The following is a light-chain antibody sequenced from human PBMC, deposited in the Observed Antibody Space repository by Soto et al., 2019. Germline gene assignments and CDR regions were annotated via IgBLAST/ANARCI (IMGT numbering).Light chain of an antibody. CDR3: QQSYTTPFTFT. CDR1: QSISNL. CDR2: AAS. V-gene: IGKV1-39*01. J-gene: IGKJ4*02. Sequence: DIQMTQSPSSLSASVGDRVTITCRASQSISNLLNWYQQKPGKAPKLLIYAASTLQSGVPSRFSGSGSGTEFTLTISSLQPEDFGTYYCQQSYTTPFTFTFGGATKVEIK.